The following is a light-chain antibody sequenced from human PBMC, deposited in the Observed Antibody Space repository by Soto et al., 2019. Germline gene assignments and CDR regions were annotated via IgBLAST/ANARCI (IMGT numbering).Light chain of an antibody. CDR3: QQYCASPYT. Sequence: VLTQSPGTLSLSPGERATLSCRASQSVSSSYLAWYQQKPGQAPRLLIYGASSSATGIPDRFSGSGSGTDFSLTSRRLEPEDFAVYYCQQYCASPYTFGQGTNLETK. CDR1: QSVSSSY. V-gene: IGKV3-20*01. J-gene: IGKJ2*01. CDR2: GAS.